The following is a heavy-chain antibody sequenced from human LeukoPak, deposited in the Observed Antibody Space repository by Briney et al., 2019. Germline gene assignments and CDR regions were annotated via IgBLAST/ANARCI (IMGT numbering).Heavy chain of an antibody. Sequence: LRLSCAVSGFIFSDYYMSWIRQHPGKGLEWIGYIYYSGSTYYNPSLKSRVTISIDTSKNQFSLKLSSVTAADTAVYYWSRDFYGDHTRHWFDPWGQGTLVTVSS. V-gene: IGHV4-31*02. J-gene: IGHJ5*02. CDR3: SRDFYGDHTRHWFDP. CDR1: GFIFSDYY. D-gene: IGHD4-17*01. CDR2: IYYSGST.